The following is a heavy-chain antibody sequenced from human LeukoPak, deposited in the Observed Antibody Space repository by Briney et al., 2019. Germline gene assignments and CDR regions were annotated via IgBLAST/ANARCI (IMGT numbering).Heavy chain of an antibody. CDR3: ARDGGDNGSGSFLKY. CDR1: GGSISSGGYY. J-gene: IGHJ4*02. V-gene: IGHV4-61*02. D-gene: IGHD3-10*01. Sequence: SQTLSLTCAVSGGSISSGGYYWSWIRQPAGKGLEWIGRIHGSGSTNYSPSLNSRVSMSVDTSRNQFSLDLRSVTAADTAVYYCARDGGDNGSGSFLKYWGQGAVVTVSS. CDR2: IHGSGST.